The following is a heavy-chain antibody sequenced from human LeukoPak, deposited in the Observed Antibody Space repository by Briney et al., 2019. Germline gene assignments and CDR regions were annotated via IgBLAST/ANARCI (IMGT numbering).Heavy chain of an antibody. J-gene: IGHJ4*02. CDR2: FYYSGST. D-gene: IGHD3-22*01. V-gene: IGHV4-39*01. CDR1: GDSITSMTYY. Sequence: SETLSLTCTVSGDSITSMTYYWGWIRQPPGKGLEWIGSFYYSGSTYYNPSLKTRVTISADTSKNQFSLKLTSMTAADTAMYYCARQASLYYYDSSGYYYVDYWGQGNLVMVSS. CDR3: ARQASLYYYDSSGYYYVDY.